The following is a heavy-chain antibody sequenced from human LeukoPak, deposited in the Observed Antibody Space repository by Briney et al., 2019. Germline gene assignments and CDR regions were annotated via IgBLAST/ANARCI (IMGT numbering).Heavy chain of an antibody. CDR1: GLSFSSFA. CDR2: IRGNGET. Sequence: PGGSLRLSCAASGLSFSSFAMSWVRQGPARGLEWVSSIRGNGETFYADSVKGRFTLSSDSSRNTVYFQLNSLRAEDTAVYYCAKDDRLTWGQGTLVTVSS. V-gene: IGHV3-23*01. J-gene: IGHJ5*02. CDR3: AKDDRLT.